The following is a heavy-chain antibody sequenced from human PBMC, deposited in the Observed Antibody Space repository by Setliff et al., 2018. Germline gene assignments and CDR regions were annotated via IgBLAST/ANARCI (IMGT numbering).Heavy chain of an antibody. CDR2: IYTSGST. V-gene: IGHV4-4*07. Sequence: PSETLSLTCTVSGGSISNYYWSWIRQPAGKGLEWIGRIYTSGSTNYNPSLKSRVTISMDTSKNQFSLKVSSVTAADTAVYYCARSFSRREKFLLDYWGQGALVTVSS. CDR1: GGSISNYY. J-gene: IGHJ4*02. CDR3: ARSFSRREKFLLDY.